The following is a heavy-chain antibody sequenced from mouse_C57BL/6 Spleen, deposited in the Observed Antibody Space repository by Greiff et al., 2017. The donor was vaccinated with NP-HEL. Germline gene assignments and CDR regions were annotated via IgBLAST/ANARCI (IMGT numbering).Heavy chain of an antibody. J-gene: IGHJ2*01. CDR2: ISSGGDYI. D-gene: IGHD1-1*01. Sequence: EVMLVESGEGLVKPGGSLKLSCAASGFTFSSYAMSWVRQTPEKRLEWVAYISSGGDYIYYADTVKGRFTISRDNARNTRYLQMSSLKSEDTAMYYCTRENYYGSRRGYFDYWGQGTTLTVSS. V-gene: IGHV5-9-1*02. CDR3: TRENYYGSRRGYFDY. CDR1: GFTFSSYA.